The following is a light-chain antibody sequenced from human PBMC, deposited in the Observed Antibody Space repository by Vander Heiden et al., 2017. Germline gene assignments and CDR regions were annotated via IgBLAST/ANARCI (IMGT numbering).Light chain of an antibody. V-gene: IGKV1-5*03. Sequence: DIQMTQSPSTLSASVGDRVTITCRASQSVTNWLAWYQQKPGKAPKILIYKASNLESGVPSRFSGSGSGTEFTLTISSLQPDDFATYYCHQYNLYPWTFGQGTKVELK. J-gene: IGKJ1*01. CDR1: QSVTNW. CDR3: HQYNLYPWT. CDR2: KAS.